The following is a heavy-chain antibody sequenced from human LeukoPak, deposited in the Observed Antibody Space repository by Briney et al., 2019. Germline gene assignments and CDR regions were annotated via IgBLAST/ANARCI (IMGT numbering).Heavy chain of an antibody. V-gene: IGHV4-34*01. J-gene: IGHJ4*02. CDR3: ARHDGYSHGVGY. D-gene: IGHD5-24*01. Sequence: SETLSLTCAVYGGSFSGYYWSWIRQPPGKGLEWIGEINHSGSTNYNPSLKSRVTISVDTSKNQFSLKLSSVTAADTAVYYCARHDGYSHGVGYWGQGTLVTVSS. CDR1: GGSFSGYY. CDR2: INHSGST.